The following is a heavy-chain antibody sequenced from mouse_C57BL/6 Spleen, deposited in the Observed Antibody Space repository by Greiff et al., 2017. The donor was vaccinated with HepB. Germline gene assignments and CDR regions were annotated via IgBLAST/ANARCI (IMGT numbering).Heavy chain of an antibody. CDR1: GFTFSDYG. D-gene: IGHD1-1*01. J-gene: IGHJ4*01. CDR2: ISSGSSTI. Sequence: EVKLVESGGGLVKPGGSLKLSCAASGFTFSDYGMHWVRQAPERGLEWVAYISSGSSTIYYADTVKGRFTISRDNAKNTLFLQMTSLRSEDTAMYYCAITTVSPYAMDYWGQGTSVTVSS. V-gene: IGHV5-17*01. CDR3: AITTVSPYAMDY.